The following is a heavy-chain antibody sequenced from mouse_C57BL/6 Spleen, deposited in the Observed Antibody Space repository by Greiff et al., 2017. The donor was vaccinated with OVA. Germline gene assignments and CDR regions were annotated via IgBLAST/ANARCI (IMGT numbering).Heavy chain of an antibody. Sequence: VQLQQPGAELVRPGSSVKLSCKASGYTFTSYWLHWVKQRPIQGLEWIGNIDPSDSETHYNQKFKDKATLTVDKSSSTAYMQLSSLTSEDSAVYYCARDSKDAMDYWGQGTSVTVSS. V-gene: IGHV1-52*01. D-gene: IGHD2-5*01. CDR2: IDPSDSET. CDR3: ARDSKDAMDY. CDR1: GYTFTSYW. J-gene: IGHJ4*01.